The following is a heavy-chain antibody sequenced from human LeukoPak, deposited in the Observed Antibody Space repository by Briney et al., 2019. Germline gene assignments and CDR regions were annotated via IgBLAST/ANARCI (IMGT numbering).Heavy chain of an antibody. D-gene: IGHD1-26*01. Sequence: GGSLRLSCVASGFAFSSYWMTWLRQAPGKGLEWVANIKQDGGEEYYVDSVKGRFTISRDNAKNSLFLQMNSLRVEDTAVYYCAGLGGSYYTYWGQGTLVTVSS. CDR3: AGLGGSYYTY. V-gene: IGHV3-7*01. CDR1: GFAFSSYW. CDR2: IKQDGGEE. J-gene: IGHJ4*02.